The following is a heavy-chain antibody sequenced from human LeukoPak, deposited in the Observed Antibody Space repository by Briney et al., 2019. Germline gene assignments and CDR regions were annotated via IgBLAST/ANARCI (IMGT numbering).Heavy chain of an antibody. D-gene: IGHD6-19*01. CDR1: GFSFSNYG. Sequence: PGGSLRLSCAASGFSFSNYGIHWVRQAPGKGLEWVTVISYDGSNKYYADSVKGRFTISRDNSKNTLYLQMNSLRPEDTAVYYCAKDPLSFTSGWTTYFDFWGQGTLVSVSS. CDR2: ISYDGSNK. V-gene: IGHV3-30*18. J-gene: IGHJ4*02. CDR3: AKDPLSFTSGWTTYFDF.